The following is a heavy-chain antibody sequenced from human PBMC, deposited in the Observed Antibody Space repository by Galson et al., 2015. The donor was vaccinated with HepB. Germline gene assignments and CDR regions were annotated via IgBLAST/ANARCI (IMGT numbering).Heavy chain of an antibody. CDR1: GYTFTMYS. D-gene: IGHD6-13*01. CDR2: IHPANGQT. V-gene: IGHV1-3*01. CDR3: ARSGRFGISSADHGLF. J-gene: IGHJ4*02. Sequence: SVKVSCKASGYTFTMYSLHWMRQAPGQRPEWMGRIHPANGQTIYSRRFQGRVTITRDTSANSIYLDLRSLRSEDTGVYYCARSGRFGISSADHGLFWGQGTLITVSS.